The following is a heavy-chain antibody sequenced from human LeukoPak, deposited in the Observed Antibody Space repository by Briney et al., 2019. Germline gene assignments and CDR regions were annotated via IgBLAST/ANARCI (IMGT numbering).Heavy chain of an antibody. Sequence: GSLRLSCGASGFTFRSHGMHWVRQAPGQGLEWVAVIWYDGSNKYYADSVKGRFTISRDNSKNTLYLQMNSLRAEDTAVYYCAREITMVRGVNYWGQGTLVTVSS. D-gene: IGHD3-10*01. V-gene: IGHV3-33*01. CDR2: IWYDGSNK. J-gene: IGHJ4*02. CDR1: GFTFRSHG. CDR3: AREITMVRGVNY.